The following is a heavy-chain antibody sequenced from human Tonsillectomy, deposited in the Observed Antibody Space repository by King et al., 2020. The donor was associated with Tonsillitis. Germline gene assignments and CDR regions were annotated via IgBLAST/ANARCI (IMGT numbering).Heavy chain of an antibody. CDR1: GFTFDDYT. Sequence: VQLVESGGVVVQPGGSLRLSCAASGFTFDDYTMHWVRQAPGKGLEWVSLINRDGASAYYADSMKGRFTISRDNSKDFLYLQMNSLRSEDTALYFCASENEKFFYYWGQGTLVTVSS. J-gene: IGHJ4*02. V-gene: IGHV3-43*01. D-gene: IGHD2/OR15-2a*01. CDR3: ASENEKFFYY. CDR2: INRDGASA.